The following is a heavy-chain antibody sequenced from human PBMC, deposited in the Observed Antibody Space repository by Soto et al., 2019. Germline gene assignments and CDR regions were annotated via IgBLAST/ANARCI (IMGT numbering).Heavy chain of an antibody. D-gene: IGHD3-22*01. J-gene: IGHJ5*02. CDR3: AIDQNFFDSSGYYDH. CDR2: ISPYNGNT. CDR1: GYTFVSYG. V-gene: IGHV1-18*04. Sequence: QIQLVQSAAEVKKPGASVKVSCKTSGYTFVSYGISWVRQAPGQGLEWMGWISPYNGNTNFAQRFRGRVTLTTDTSTDIVYMDLGSLMSDDTAVYYCAIDQNFFDSSGYYDHWGQGTLITVSS.